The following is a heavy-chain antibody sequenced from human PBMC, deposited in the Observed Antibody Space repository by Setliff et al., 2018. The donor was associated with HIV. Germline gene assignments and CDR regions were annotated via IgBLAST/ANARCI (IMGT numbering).Heavy chain of an antibody. Sequence: SETLSLTCTVSGGFISSYYWSWIRQPPGKGLEWIGYVYGSGSTNYNPSLKSRVTISVDTSRNQFSLKVTPVTAADTAVYYCATRRDGYRDSFDIWGQGTVVTVSS. CDR1: GGFISSYY. D-gene: IGHD2-21*01. J-gene: IGHJ3*02. CDR3: ATRRDGYRDSFDI. V-gene: IGHV4-59*01. CDR2: VYGSGST.